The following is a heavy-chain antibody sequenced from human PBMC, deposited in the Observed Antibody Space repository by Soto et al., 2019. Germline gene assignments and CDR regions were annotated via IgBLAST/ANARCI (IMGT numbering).Heavy chain of an antibody. CDR3: AREKGYISGPKNFDY. CDR2: IDTSGNT. V-gene: IGHV4-4*07. D-gene: IGHD5-12*01. Sequence: SETLSLTCTVSGGSISTYYWSWIRQPAGKGLEWIGRIDTSGNTNYNPSLKSRVTMSVDTSKNQFSLKLSSVTAADTAVYYCAREKGYISGPKNFDYWGQGTLVTVSS. CDR1: GGSISTYY. J-gene: IGHJ4*02.